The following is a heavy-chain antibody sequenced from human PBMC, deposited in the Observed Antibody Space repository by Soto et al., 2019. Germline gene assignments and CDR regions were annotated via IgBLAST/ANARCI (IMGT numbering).Heavy chain of an antibody. V-gene: IGHV3-23*01. CDR3: AKGQYYYDSSGYYYFDY. D-gene: IGHD3-22*01. CDR2: ISGSGGST. CDR1: GFTFSSYA. J-gene: IGHJ4*02. Sequence: GGSLRLSCAASGFTFSSYAMSWVRQAPGKGLEWVSAISGSGGSTYYADSVKGRFTISRDNSKNTLYLQMNSLRAEDTAVYYCAKGQYYYDSSGYYYFDYWGQGTLVTVSS.